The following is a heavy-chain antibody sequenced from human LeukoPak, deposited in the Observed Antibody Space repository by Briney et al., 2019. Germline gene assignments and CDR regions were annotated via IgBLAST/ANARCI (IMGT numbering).Heavy chain of an antibody. CDR3: VKDRCDFSPLDH. CDR2: ISNTADNT. CDR1: GFIFANFG. V-gene: IGHV3-23*01. Sequence: GGSLRLSCAASGFIFANFGMGWVRQVPGRGLEWISTISNTADNTHYADSVKGRFTISRDNSRNTLYLQMNSLRADDDTAIYYCVKDRCDFSPLDHWGRGTQVTVSS. J-gene: IGHJ4*02. D-gene: IGHD2/OR15-2a*01.